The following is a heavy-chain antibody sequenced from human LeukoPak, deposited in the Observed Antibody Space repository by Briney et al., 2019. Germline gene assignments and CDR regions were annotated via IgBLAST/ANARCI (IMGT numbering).Heavy chain of an antibody. CDR3: ARSAGGNYFDY. J-gene: IGHJ4*02. V-gene: IGHV3-9*03. Sequence: GGSLRLSCAASGFTFGEYAMHWVRQAPGKGLEWVSGISWNSGNIGYADSVKGRFTISRDNAKNSLYLQMNSLRAEDMALYYCARSAGGNYFDYWDQGTLVTVSS. CDR1: GFTFGEYA. CDR2: ISWNSGNI. D-gene: IGHD2-8*02.